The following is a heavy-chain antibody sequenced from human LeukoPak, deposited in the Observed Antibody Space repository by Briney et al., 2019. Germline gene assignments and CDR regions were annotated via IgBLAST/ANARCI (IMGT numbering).Heavy chain of an antibody. CDR3: AREIQSGSYPSFDY. CDR1: GYTFSNLA. V-gene: IGHV3-21*01. CDR2: ISSSSSYI. J-gene: IGHJ4*02. D-gene: IGHD1-26*01. Sequence: PGGSLRLSCEVSGYTFSNLAVNWVRQAPGKGLEWVSSISSSSSYIYYADSVKGRFTISRDNAKNSLYLQMNSLRAEDTAVYYCAREIQSGSYPSFDYWGQGTLVTVSS.